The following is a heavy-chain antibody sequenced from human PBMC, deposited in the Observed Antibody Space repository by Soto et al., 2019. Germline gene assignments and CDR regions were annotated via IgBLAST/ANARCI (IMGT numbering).Heavy chain of an antibody. CDR3: ARVTDYGDLDY. Sequence: ASVKVSCAASGYTFTSYYMHWVRQAPGQGLEWMGIIKPTGGSTSYAQKFQGRVTMTRDTSTSTVYMELSSLRSEDTAVYYCARVTDYGDLDYWGQGTLVTVSS. J-gene: IGHJ4*02. CDR1: GYTFTSYY. CDR2: IKPTGGST. V-gene: IGHV1-46*03. D-gene: IGHD4-17*01.